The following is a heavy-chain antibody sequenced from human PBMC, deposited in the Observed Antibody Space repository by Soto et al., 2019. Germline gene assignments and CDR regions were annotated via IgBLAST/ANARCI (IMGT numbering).Heavy chain of an antibody. CDR3: AKECGGDCYSERYFQH. CDR2: ISYDGSNK. V-gene: IGHV3-30*18. J-gene: IGHJ1*01. Sequence: GGSLRLSCAASGFTFSSYGMHWVRQAPGKGLEWVAVISYDGSNKYYADSVKGRFTISRDNSKNTLYLQMNSLRAEDTAVYYCAKECGGDCYSERYFQHWGQGTLVTVSS. D-gene: IGHD2-21*02. CDR1: GFTFSSYG.